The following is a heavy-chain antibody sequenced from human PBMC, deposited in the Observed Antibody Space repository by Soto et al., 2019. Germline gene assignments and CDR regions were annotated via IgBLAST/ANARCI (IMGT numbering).Heavy chain of an antibody. CDR1: GYTFTGYY. CDR3: ARGDGAVAGSDLGY. V-gene: IGHV1-2*02. Sequence: VASVKVSCKASGYTFTGYYMHWVRQAPGQGLEWMGWINRNSGGTNYAQKFQGRVTMTRDSSISTAYMELSRLRSDDTAVYYCARGDGAVAGSDLGYWGQGTLVTVSS. J-gene: IGHJ4*02. CDR2: INRNSGGT. D-gene: IGHD6-19*01.